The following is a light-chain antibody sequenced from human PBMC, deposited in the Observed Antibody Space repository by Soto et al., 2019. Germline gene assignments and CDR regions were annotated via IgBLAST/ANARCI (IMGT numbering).Light chain of an antibody. Sequence: DIQMTQSPSSLFASVGDRVTITCRASQGISNYLAWYQQKPGKDPKLLIYAASTLQSGVPSRFSGSGSGTDFSLTISSLQPEDVATYYFQKYNSAPWTFGQGTKVEIK. CDR1: QGISNY. CDR3: QKYNSAPWT. J-gene: IGKJ1*01. V-gene: IGKV1-27*01. CDR2: AAS.